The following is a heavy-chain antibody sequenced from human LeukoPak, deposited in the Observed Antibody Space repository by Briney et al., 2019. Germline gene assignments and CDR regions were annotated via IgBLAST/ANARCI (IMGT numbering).Heavy chain of an antibody. CDR1: GFTFSSYE. D-gene: IGHD6-19*01. Sequence: GSLRLSCAASGFTFSSYEMNWVRQPPGKGLEWIGEINHSGSTNYNPSLKSRVTISVDTSKNQFSLKLSSVTAADTTVYYCARGGGLVLRYFDYWGQGTLVTVSS. CDR3: ARGGGLVLRYFDY. CDR2: INHSGST. V-gene: IGHV4-34*01. J-gene: IGHJ4*02.